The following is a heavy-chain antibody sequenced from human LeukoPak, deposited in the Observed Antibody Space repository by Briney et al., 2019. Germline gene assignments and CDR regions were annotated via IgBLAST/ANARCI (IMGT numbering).Heavy chain of an antibody. D-gene: IGHD3-22*01. CDR3: ARLYYYDSTGHYRPLDY. V-gene: IGHV2-5*02. J-gene: IGHJ4*01. Sequence: SGPTLVRPTQTLTLTCTFSGFSLRTRGVGVGWIRQPPGKALEWLALIYWDDDKRYSPSLKSRLTITKDTSKNQVVLTMTNVDPVDTATYSCARLYYYDSTGHYRPLDYWGRGTLVTVSS. CDR1: GFSLRTRGVG. CDR2: IYWDDDK.